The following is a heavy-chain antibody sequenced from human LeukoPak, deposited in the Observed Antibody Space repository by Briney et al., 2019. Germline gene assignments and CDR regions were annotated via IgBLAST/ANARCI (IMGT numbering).Heavy chain of an antibody. CDR1: GASISSSTNY. D-gene: IGHD1-26*01. V-gene: IGHV4-39*02. Sequence: PSETLSLTCAVSGASISSSTNYWGWNRQPPGKGLEWIGSIRYSGSTYYNPSLKSRVTISVDTSKTQFSLNLSSVTAADTAVYYCAREVSIVRTPGIDYWGQGTLVTVSS. J-gene: IGHJ4*02. CDR3: AREVSIVRTPGIDY. CDR2: IRYSGST.